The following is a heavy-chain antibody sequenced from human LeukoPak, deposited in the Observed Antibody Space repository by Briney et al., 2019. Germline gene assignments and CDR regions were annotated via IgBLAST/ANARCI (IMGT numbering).Heavy chain of an antibody. CDR3: ARDADASAFYWYFDL. D-gene: IGHD2-8*01. CDR2: MWSDGSKT. J-gene: IGHJ2*01. V-gene: IGHV3-33*01. CDR1: GFTLSYYG. Sequence: GGSLRLSCTASGFTLSYYGMHWVRQAPGKGLELVALMWSDGSKTSYADSVKGRFTISRDISRNTLYLQMNSLRAEDTALYYCARDADASAFYWYFDLWGRGTLVTVSS.